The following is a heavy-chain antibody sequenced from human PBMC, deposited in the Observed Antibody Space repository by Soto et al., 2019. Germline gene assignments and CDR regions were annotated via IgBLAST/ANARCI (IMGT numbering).Heavy chain of an antibody. CDR3: ATGIAAEYYYDGSGYYSDDY. CDR2: IYYTGTT. D-gene: IGHD3-22*01. V-gene: IGHV4-59*08. J-gene: IGHJ4*02. Sequence: SETMSVTCTVSDDSISGDYWSWIRQTTGKGLEWIGYIYYTGTTNYNPSLKSRVTISVDTSKNQFSLKLSSVTAADTAVYYCATGIAAEYYYDGSGYYSDDYWGQGTLVTVS. CDR1: DDSISGDY.